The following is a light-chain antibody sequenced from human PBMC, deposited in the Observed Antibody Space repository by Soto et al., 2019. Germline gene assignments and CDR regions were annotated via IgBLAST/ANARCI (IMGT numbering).Light chain of an antibody. V-gene: IGLV2-11*01. J-gene: IGLJ1*01. CDR3: CSYAGSYTNV. Sequence: QSVLTQPRSVSGCPGQSVTISCTGTGSDVGGYNYVSWYQQHPGKAPKLMIYDVSKRPSGVPDRFSGSKSGNTASLTISGLQAEDEADYYCCSYAGSYTNVFGTGTKVTVL. CDR2: DVS. CDR1: GSDVGGYNY.